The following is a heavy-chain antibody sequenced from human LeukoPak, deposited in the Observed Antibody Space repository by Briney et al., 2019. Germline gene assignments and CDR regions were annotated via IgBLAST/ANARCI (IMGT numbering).Heavy chain of an antibody. V-gene: IGHV3-9*01. CDR3: AKEAAPYCSGGTCYRGIFDY. J-gene: IGHJ4*02. Sequence: GGSLRLSCAASGFTFDDYAMHWVRQAPGKGLEWVSGISWNSGSIGYADSVKGRFTISRDNAKNSLYLQMNSLRAEDTALYYCAKEAAPYCSGGTCYRGIFDYWGQGTLVTVSS. D-gene: IGHD2-15*01. CDR1: GFTFDDYA. CDR2: ISWNSGSI.